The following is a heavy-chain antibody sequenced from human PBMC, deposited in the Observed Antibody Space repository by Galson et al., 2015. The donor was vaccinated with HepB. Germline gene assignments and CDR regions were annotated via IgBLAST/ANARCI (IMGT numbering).Heavy chain of an antibody. J-gene: IGHJ4*02. CDR3: ATTPEYVWGSYRFVYFDY. D-gene: IGHD3-16*02. CDR2: IIPIFGTA. CDR1: GGTFSSYA. Sequence: SVKVSCKASGGTFSSYAISWVRQAPGQGLEWMGGIIPIFGTANYAQKFQGRVTITADESTSTAYMELSSLRSEDTAVYYCATTPEYVWGSYRFVYFDYWGQGTLVTVSS. V-gene: IGHV1-69*13.